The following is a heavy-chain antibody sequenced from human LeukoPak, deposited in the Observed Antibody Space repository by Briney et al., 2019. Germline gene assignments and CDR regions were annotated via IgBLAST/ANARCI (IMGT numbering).Heavy chain of an antibody. J-gene: IGHJ3*01. CDR3: IKDMGFDLLKDAFHV. CDR2: ISWDSGSQ. V-gene: IGHV3-9*01. Sequence: GGSLRLSCVGSGFSLDDYAMHWVRQVPGKGLEWVSSISWDSGSQAYADSARGRFTISRDNAKNSLYLQMNSLRPEDTAFYYCIKDMGFDLLKDAFHVWGQGTLVTVSS. D-gene: IGHD3-9*01. CDR1: GFSLDDYA.